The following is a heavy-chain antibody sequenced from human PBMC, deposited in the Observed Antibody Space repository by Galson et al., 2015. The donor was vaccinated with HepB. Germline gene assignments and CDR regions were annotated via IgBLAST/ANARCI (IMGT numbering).Heavy chain of an antibody. Sequence: SLRLSCAGSGFTFSDYYMNWFRQAPGKGLEWVANISQNGREKNYVDSMKGRFTISRDNARNSLYLQMNSLRSEDTAVYFCARAGAKTPSRHYLDFWGRGTLATVSS. V-gene: IGHV3-7*03. CDR1: GFTFSDYY. CDR3: ARAGAKTPSRHYLDF. J-gene: IGHJ4*02. CDR2: ISQNGREK. D-gene: IGHD3-10*01.